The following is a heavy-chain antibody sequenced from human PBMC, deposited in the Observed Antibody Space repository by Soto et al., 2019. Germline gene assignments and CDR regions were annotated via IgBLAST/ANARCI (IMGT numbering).Heavy chain of an antibody. CDR2: IWYDGSNK. Sequence: QVQLVESGGGVVQPGRSLRLSCAASGFTFSSYGMHWVRQAPGKGLEWVAVIWYDGSNKYYADSVKGRFTISRDNSKNTLYLQMNSLRAEDTAVYYCARDGSSWHRGTYNWFDPWGQGTLVTVSS. CDR3: ARDGSSWHRGTYNWFDP. V-gene: IGHV3-33*01. CDR1: GFTFSSYG. J-gene: IGHJ5*02. D-gene: IGHD6-13*01.